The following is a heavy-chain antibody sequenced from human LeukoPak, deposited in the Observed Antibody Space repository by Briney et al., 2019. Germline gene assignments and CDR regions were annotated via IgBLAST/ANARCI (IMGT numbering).Heavy chain of an antibody. CDR1: GFTFSSYA. Sequence: GGSLRLSCAASGFTFSSYAMSWVRQVPGKGLEWVSAVGTNDDTYYLGSVKGRFIISRENAKNSFSLQMNNLRVEDTAVYYCTREWRGIASHYHGMDVWGQGTMVTVSS. V-gene: IGHV3-13*01. CDR3: TREWRGIASHYHGMDV. J-gene: IGHJ6*02. D-gene: IGHD6-6*01. CDR2: VGTNDDT.